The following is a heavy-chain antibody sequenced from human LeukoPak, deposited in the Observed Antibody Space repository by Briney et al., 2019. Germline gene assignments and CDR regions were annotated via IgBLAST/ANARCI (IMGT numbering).Heavy chain of an antibody. D-gene: IGHD2-15*01. CDR1: GGSISSSNW. J-gene: IGHJ4*02. CDR3: ASRAATILDY. Sequence: SETLSLTCAVSGGSISSSNWWSWVRQPPGKGLEWIGEIHHSGSTNYKPSLKCRVTISVDKSKNQFSLKLSSVTAADTAVYYCASRAATILDYWGQGTLVTVSS. V-gene: IGHV4-4*02. CDR2: IHHSGST.